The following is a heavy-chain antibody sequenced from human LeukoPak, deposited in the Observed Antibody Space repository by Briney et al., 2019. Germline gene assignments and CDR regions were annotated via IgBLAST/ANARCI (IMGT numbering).Heavy chain of an antibody. D-gene: IGHD2-15*01. Sequence: WGSLRLSCVASGFTFSSYYMNWVRQAPGKGLEWVSSITSSSSYIYYADSVKGRFTISRDNAKNSLWLQMDSLRADDTAVYYCARGPSSGYGTCWFDSWGQRALVTVSS. V-gene: IGHV3-21*06. CDR2: ITSSSSYI. CDR1: GFTFSSYY. J-gene: IGHJ5*01. CDR3: ARGPSSGYGTCWFDS.